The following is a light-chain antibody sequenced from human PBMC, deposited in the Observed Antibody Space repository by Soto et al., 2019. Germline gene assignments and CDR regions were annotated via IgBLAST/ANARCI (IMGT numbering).Light chain of an antibody. CDR1: SSDVGAYNF. CDR3: ASSTSRGTYV. CDR2: NVS. Sequence: QSALTQPASVSGSPGQSITISCTGTSSDVGAYNFVSWYRQHPGKAPKLIIYNVSDRPSGVSNRFSGSKSATTASLTISGLQAEDEADYYCASSTSRGTYVFGTGTKLTVL. J-gene: IGLJ1*01. V-gene: IGLV2-14*03.